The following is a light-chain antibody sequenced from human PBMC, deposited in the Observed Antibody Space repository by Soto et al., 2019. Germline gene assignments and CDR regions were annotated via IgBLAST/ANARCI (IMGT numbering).Light chain of an antibody. J-gene: IGKJ1*01. CDR3: QQRSSWPWT. Sequence: EIVLTQSPATLSLSPGERATLSCRASQSVSRNLAWYQQKPGQAPRLLIYGASTRATGIPARFSGSGSGTEFTLTISSLQSEDFAVYYCQQRSSWPWTFGQGTKVEIK. CDR1: QSVSRN. V-gene: IGKV3-15*01. CDR2: GAS.